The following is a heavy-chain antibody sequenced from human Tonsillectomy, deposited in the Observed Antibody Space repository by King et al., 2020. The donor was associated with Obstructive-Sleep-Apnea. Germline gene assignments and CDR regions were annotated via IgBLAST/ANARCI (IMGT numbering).Heavy chain of an antibody. CDR2: IYYSGST. CDR3: ARLAAAGILEECGGYYYYGMDV. CDR1: GGSISSSSYY. V-gene: IGHV4-39*07. Sequence: QLQESGPGLVKPSETLSLTCTVSGGSISSSSYYWGWIRQPPGKGLVWIGSIYYSGSTNYNPSLKSRVTISVDTSKNQFSLKLSPVTAADTAVDYCARLAAAGILEECGGYYYYGMDVWGQGTTVTVSS. D-gene: IGHD6-13*01. J-gene: IGHJ6*02.